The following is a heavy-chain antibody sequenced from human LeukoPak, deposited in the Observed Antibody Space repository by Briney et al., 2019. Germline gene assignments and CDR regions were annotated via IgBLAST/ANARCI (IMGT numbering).Heavy chain of an antibody. J-gene: IGHJ4*02. D-gene: IGHD5-18*01. CDR2: INPNSGGT. Sequence: GASVKVSCKASGYTFTSYYMHWVRQAPGQGLEWMGWINPNSGGTNYAQKFQGRVTMTRDTSINTAYMELSRLRSDDTAVYYCATPGTGYSYGYNAVFDYWGQGTLVTVSS. V-gene: IGHV1-2*02. CDR1: GYTFTSYY. CDR3: ATPGTGYSYGYNAVFDY.